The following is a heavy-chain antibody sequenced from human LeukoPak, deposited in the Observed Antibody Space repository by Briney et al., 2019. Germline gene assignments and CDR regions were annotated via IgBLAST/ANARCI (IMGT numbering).Heavy chain of an antibody. V-gene: IGHV1-69*05. Sequence: ASVKVSCKASVGTFISYAISWVRQAPGQGPEGMGGSIPSFGTANYEKKFKSRVTITTDESTSTVYMETSSLTSEHTAAYYCARTPKSDTYYYHSRCYSHFDYWGQGTLVTVSS. CDR2: SIPSFGTA. CDR1: VGTFISYA. CDR3: ARTPKSDTYYYHSRCYSHFDY. D-gene: IGHD3-22*01. J-gene: IGHJ4*02.